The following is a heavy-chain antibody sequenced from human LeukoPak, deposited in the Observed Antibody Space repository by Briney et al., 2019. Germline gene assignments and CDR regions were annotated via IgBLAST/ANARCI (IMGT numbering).Heavy chain of an antibody. J-gene: IGHJ4*02. CDR3: ARGRPTNLNGIY. V-gene: IGHV1-8*01. Sequence: ASVKVSFKASGYTFTSHHINWVRQATGRGCEWMGWMNPESGNTNYAQRFQGRVTMTWDTSINTAYMELSSLRSDDTAVYYCARGRPTNLNGIYWGQGTLVTVSP. CDR1: GYTFTSHH. CDR2: MNPESGNT. D-gene: IGHD1-1*01.